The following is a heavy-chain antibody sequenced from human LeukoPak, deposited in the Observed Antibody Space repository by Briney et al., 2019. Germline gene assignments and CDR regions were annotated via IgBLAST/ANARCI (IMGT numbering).Heavy chain of an antibody. CDR3: ASKGPGGVVY. D-gene: IGHD3-3*01. V-gene: IGHV4-39*07. Sequence: SETLSLTCTVSGGSIRSSYYYWGWIRQPPGKGLEWIGSIYDSGSTYYNPSLKSRVTISVDRSKNQFSLKLSSVTAADTAVYYCASKGPGGVVYWGQGTLVTVSS. CDR2: IYDSGST. CDR1: GGSIRSSYYY. J-gene: IGHJ4*02.